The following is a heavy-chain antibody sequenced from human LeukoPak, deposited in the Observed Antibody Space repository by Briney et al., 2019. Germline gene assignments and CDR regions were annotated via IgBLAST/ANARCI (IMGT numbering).Heavy chain of an antibody. CDR1: GGSFSGYY. CDR2: INHSGST. J-gene: IGHJ4*02. V-gene: IGHV4-34*01. Sequence: SETLSLTCAVYGGSFSGYYWSWIRQPPRKGLEWIGEINHSGSTNYNPSLKSRVTISVDTSKNQFSLKLSSVTAADTAVYYCARGREQLVLEYWGQGTLVTVSS. D-gene: IGHD6-6*01. CDR3: ARGREQLVLEY.